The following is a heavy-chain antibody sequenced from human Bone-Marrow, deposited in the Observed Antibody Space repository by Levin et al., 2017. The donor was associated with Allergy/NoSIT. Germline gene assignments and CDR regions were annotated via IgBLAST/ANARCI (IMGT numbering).Heavy chain of an antibody. CDR2: IYYSGST. J-gene: IGHJ4*02. CDR3: AREGDSLYGDYVDY. V-gene: IGHV4-30-4*01. D-gene: IGHD4-17*01. Sequence: SQTLSLPCTVSGGSIRSGDYYWSWIRQPPGKGLEWIGYIYYSGSTYYNPSLKSRVTISVDTSKNQFSLKLSSVTAADTAVYYCAREGDSLYGDYVDYWGQGTLVTVSS. CDR1: GGSIRSGDYY.